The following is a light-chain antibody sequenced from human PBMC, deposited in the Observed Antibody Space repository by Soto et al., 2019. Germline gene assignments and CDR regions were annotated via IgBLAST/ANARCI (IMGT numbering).Light chain of an antibody. J-gene: IGKJ1*01. V-gene: IGKV3-11*01. CDR1: QSVTNS. Sequence: EIVLTQSPATLSLSPGERATLSCRASQSVTNSLAWYQQQPGQAPRLLIYHASNRATGVPARFSGSGSGTDFTLTLSSLEPADFEVYYCQQRRTFGQGTKVEIK. CDR3: QQRRT. CDR2: HAS.